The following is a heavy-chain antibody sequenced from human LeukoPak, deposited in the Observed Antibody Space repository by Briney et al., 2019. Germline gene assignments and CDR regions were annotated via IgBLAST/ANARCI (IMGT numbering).Heavy chain of an antibody. J-gene: IGHJ6*03. CDR1: GGSISSGAYY. D-gene: IGHD3-10*01. CDR3: ARGISGSIRDYYYYYMDV. Sequence: PSETLSLTCTVSGGSISSGAYYWSWIRQPPGKGLEWIGYIYRSGSTYYNPSLKSRVTISVVRSKNHFSLKLSSVTAADTAVYYCARGISGSIRDYYYYYMDVWGKGTTVTVSS. V-gene: IGHV4-30-2*01. CDR2: IYRSGST.